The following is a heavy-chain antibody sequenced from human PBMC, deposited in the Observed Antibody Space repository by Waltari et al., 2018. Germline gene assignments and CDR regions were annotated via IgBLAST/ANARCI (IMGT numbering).Heavy chain of an antibody. CDR2: IIPILGIA. J-gene: IGHJ4*02. CDR1: GGTFSIYT. Sequence: QVQLVQSGAEVKKPGSSVKVSCKASGGTFSIYTIHWVRLAPGQGREWMGRIIPILGIANYAQKFQGRVTITADKSTSTAYMELSSLRSEDTAVYYCARDAGIAVAGLRYFDYWGQGTLVTVSS. D-gene: IGHD6-19*01. CDR3: ARDAGIAVAGLRYFDY. V-gene: IGHV1-69*08.